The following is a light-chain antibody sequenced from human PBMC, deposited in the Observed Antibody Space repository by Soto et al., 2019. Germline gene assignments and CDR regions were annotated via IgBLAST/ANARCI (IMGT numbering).Light chain of an antibody. CDR3: HQVYTYPRT. CDR2: GAS. V-gene: IGKV1-9*01. Sequence: IQLTQSPSSLSASVGDRVTITCRASQGVRSYLAWFQQRPGKAPKLLIFGASTLQNGVPAMFSVGGFGTEFTLPITSLQPEDFATYYCHQVYTYPRTFGQGAKVEIK. J-gene: IGKJ1*01. CDR1: QGVRSY.